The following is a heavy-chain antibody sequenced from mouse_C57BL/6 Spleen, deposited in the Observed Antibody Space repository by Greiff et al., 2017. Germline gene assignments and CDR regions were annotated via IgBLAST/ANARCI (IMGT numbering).Heavy chain of an antibody. V-gene: IGHV5-9-1*02. CDR1: GFTFSSYA. D-gene: IGHD2-1*01. CDR3: TRDGNPYYYAMDY. CDR2: ISSGGDYI. Sequence: EVQVVESGEGLVKPGGSLKLSCAASGFTFSSYAMSWVRQTPEKRLEWVAYISSGGDYIYYADTVKGRFTISRDNARNTLYLQMSSLKSEDTAMYYCTRDGNPYYYAMDYWGQGTSVTVSS. J-gene: IGHJ4*01.